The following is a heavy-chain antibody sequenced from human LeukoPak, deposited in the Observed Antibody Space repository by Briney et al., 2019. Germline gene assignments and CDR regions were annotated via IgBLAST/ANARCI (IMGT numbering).Heavy chain of an antibody. Sequence: ASVKVSCKASGYTFSSYGITWVRQAPGQGPEWMGWISAYNGNTNYAQKFQGRATMTTDTSTSTAYMELRSLRSDDTAVYYCARGGVDSSGYYLITIDYWGQGILVTVSS. J-gene: IGHJ4*02. CDR2: ISAYNGNT. V-gene: IGHV1-18*01. D-gene: IGHD3-22*01. CDR3: ARGGVDSSGYYLITIDY. CDR1: GYTFSSYG.